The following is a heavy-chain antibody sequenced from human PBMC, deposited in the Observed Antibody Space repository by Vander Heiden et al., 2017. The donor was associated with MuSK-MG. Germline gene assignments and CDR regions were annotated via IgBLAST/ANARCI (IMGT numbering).Heavy chain of an antibody. CDR1: GYSFTSHW. V-gene: IGHV5-51*03. CDR2: FCPGDSDT. D-gene: IGHD3-22*01. Sequence: EVQPVQSGAEVKTPGESLKISCKGPGYSFTSHWIGRVRQMPGKGLDWMGIFCPGDSDTKYSPSFQGQVTISADKSISTAYLQWSNLKASDTAMYYCAVTWGAYDSSGYGENYWGQGTLVTVSS. J-gene: IGHJ4*02. CDR3: AVTWGAYDSSGYGENY.